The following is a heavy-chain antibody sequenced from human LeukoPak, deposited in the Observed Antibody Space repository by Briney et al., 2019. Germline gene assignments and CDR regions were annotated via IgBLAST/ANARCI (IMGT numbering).Heavy chain of an antibody. CDR2: IYYSGST. V-gene: IGHV4-59*01. Sequence: SETLSLTCTVSGGSISSYYWNWIRQPPGKVLEWIGYIYYSGSTNYNPSLKSRVTISVDTSKNQFSLKLSSVTAADTAVYYCARARRDGYNFPFFDYWGQGTLVTVSS. CDR1: GGSISSYY. CDR3: ARARRDGYNFPFFDY. D-gene: IGHD5-12*01. J-gene: IGHJ4*02.